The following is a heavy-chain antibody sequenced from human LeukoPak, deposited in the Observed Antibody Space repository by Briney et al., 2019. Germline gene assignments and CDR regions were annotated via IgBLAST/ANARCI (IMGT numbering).Heavy chain of an antibody. CDR2: ISYSSNYI. CDR3: AGRFSTENYSALDC. D-gene: IGHD1-7*01. CDR1: GFSFSSYS. Sequence: GGSLRLSCAASGFSFSSYSMNWVRQAPGRGLEWVSSISYSSNYIYYADSVKGRFTISRDNARKSLFLQMSSLRAEDTAVYYRAGRFSTENYSALDCWGQGTLVTVSS. J-gene: IGHJ4*02. V-gene: IGHV3-21*01.